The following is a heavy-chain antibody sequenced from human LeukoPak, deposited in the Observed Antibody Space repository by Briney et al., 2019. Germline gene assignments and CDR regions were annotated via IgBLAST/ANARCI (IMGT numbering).Heavy chain of an antibody. D-gene: IGHD2-2*01. Sequence: GESLKISCKGSGYSFTSYWIGWVRQMPGKGLEWMGIIYPGDSGTRYSPSFQGQVTISADKSISTAYLQWSSLKASDTAMYYCARGRVRYCSSTSCPDAFDIWGQGTMVTVSS. CDR1: GYSFTSYW. CDR3: ARGRVRYCSSTSCPDAFDI. CDR2: IYPGDSGT. V-gene: IGHV5-51*01. J-gene: IGHJ3*02.